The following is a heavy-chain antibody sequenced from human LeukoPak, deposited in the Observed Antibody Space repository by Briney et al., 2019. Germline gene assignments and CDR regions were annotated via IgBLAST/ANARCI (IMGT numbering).Heavy chain of an antibody. CDR1: GGSFSGYY. D-gene: IGHD2-2*01. V-gene: IGHV4-34*01. J-gene: IGHJ6*03. CDR2: INHSGST. Sequence: SETLSLTCAVYGGSFSGYYWSWIRQPPGKGLEWIGEINHSGSTNYNPSLKSRVTISVDTSKNQFSLKLSSVTAADTAVYYCARELIYCSSTSCYYYYYYMDVWGKGTTVTVSS. CDR3: ARELIYCSSTSCYYYYYYMDV.